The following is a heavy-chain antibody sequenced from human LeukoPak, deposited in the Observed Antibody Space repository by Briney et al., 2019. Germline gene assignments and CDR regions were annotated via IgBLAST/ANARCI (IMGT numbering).Heavy chain of an antibody. CDR1: GFTFSSYA. V-gene: IGHV3-23*01. D-gene: IGHD5-12*01. CDR3: AKDTRDGSGYDYYYFDY. CDR2: ISGSGGST. Sequence: PGGSLRLSCAASGFTFSSYAMSWVRQAPGKGLEWVSAISGSGGSTYYADSVKGRFTISRDNSKTTLYLQMNSLRAEDTAVYYCAKDTRDGSGYDYYYFDYWGQGTLVTVSS. J-gene: IGHJ4*02.